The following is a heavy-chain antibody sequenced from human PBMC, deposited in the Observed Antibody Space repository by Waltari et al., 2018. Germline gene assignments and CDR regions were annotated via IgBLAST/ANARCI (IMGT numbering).Heavy chain of an antibody. D-gene: IGHD6-13*01. CDR1: GFTISSYA. CDR2: IRGSGGGT. V-gene: IGHV3-23*01. Sequence: EVQLLESGGGLVQPGGSLRLSCAASGFTISSYAMNWVRQAPGKGVGGVSGIRGSGGGTYYADSVKGRFTISRDNSKNTLYLQMNSLRAGDTAVYYCAKDRRYISSWSTVFDIWGQGTMVTVSS. J-gene: IGHJ3*02. CDR3: AKDRRYISSWSTVFDI.